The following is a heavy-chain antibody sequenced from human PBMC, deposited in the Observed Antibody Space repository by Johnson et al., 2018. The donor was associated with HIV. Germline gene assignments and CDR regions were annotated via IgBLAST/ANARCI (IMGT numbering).Heavy chain of an antibody. J-gene: IGHJ3*02. CDR3: ARGCGSRSGSPCYDPFDI. CDR1: GFTFDDYA. D-gene: IGHD1-26*01. V-gene: IGHV3-20*04. CDR2: INWNGGST. Sequence: MHLVESGGGVARPGGSLRLSCAASGFTFDDYAMLWVRQVPGKGLEWVSGINWNGGSTGYADSVKGRFTISRDNAKNSLYLQMNSLRAEDTALYYCARGCGSRSGSPCYDPFDIWGQGTMVTVSS.